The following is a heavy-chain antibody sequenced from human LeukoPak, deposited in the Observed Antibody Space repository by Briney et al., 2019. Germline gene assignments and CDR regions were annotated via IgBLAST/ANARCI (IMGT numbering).Heavy chain of an antibody. J-gene: IGHJ6*02. V-gene: IGHV1-69*01. Sequence: ASVKVSCKASGGTFSSYAISWVRQAPGQGLEWMGGIIPIFVTANYAQKFQGRVTITADESTSTAYMELSSLRSEDTAVYYCATRRRYCSSTSCPPYYYYGMDVWGQGTTVTVSS. CDR1: GGTFSSYA. CDR3: ATRRRYCSSTSCPPYYYYGMDV. CDR2: IIPIFVTA. D-gene: IGHD2-2*01.